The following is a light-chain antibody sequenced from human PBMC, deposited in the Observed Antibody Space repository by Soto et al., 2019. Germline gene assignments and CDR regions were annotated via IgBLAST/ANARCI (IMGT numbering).Light chain of an antibody. V-gene: IGKV2-28*01. J-gene: IGKJ2*01. CDR2: LAS. CDR3: MQPLKGLT. Sequence: DIVMTQSPLSLPVTPGEPASISCRSSQSLLHSSGYNYLHWYLQKPGQSPQLLIYLASSRASGVPDRFSGSGSGTDFTLEISRVEAEDVGVYYCMQPLKGLTFGQGTKLEIK. CDR1: QSLLHSSGYNY.